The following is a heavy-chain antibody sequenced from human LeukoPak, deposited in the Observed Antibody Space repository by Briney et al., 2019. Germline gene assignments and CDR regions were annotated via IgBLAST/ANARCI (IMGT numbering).Heavy chain of an antibody. CDR1: GFTFSIYG. CDR3: ARGGNYWPQWWFDH. V-gene: IGHV1-18*01. D-gene: IGHD1-26*01. Sequence: ASVKVSCKASGFTFSIYGYSWVRQAPGQRLEWVGWISAYNGDTKYAQKFQGRVTMTRDTSISTAYMELSRLRSGDTAVYYCARGGNYWPQWWFDHWGRGTLVSVSS. CDR2: ISAYNGDT. J-gene: IGHJ5*02.